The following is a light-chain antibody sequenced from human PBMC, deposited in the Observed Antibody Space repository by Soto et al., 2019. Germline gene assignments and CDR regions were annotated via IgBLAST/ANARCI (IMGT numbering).Light chain of an antibody. CDR3: QQYYSTPVT. J-gene: IGKJ4*01. Sequence: IFMTQSTDSLAVSLGEGATINCKSSQSVLYSSNNKNYLAWYQQKPGQPPKLLIYWASTRESGVPDRFSGSGSGTDFTLTISSMQAEDVAVYYCQQYYSTPVTFGGGTKVDIK. CDR2: WAS. V-gene: IGKV4-1*01. CDR1: QSVLYSSNNKNY.